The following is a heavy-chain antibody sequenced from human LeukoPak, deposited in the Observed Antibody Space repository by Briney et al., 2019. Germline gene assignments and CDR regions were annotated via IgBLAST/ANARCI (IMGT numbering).Heavy chain of an antibody. CDR2: ISWNSGSI. J-gene: IGHJ4*02. Sequence: GGSLRLSCAASGFTFDDYVMHWVRQAPGKGLEWVSGISWNSGSIGYADSVKGRFTISRDNAKNSLYLQMNSLRPEDTALYYCASYDSSGRLIYWGQGTLVTVSS. V-gene: IGHV3-9*01. CDR1: GFTFDDYV. CDR3: ASYDSSGRLIY. D-gene: IGHD3-22*01.